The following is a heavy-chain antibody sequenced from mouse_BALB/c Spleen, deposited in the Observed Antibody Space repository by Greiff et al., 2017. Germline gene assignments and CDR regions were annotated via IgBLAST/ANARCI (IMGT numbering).Heavy chain of an antibody. CDR2: ISSGGSYT. CDR3: TRDLGSTMITTFAY. V-gene: IGHV5-6-4*01. Sequence: EVQLVESGGGLVKPGGSLKLSCAASGFTFSSYTMSWVRQTPEKRLEWVATISSGGSYTYYPDSVKGRFTISRDNAKNTLYLQMSSLKSEDTAMYYCTRDLGSTMITTFAYWGQGPLVTVSA. J-gene: IGHJ3*01. CDR1: GFTFSSYT. D-gene: IGHD2-4*01.